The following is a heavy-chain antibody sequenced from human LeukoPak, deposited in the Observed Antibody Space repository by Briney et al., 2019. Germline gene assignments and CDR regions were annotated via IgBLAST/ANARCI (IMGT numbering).Heavy chain of an antibody. D-gene: IGHD3-10*01. CDR2: IYYSGST. V-gene: IGHV4-39*01. J-gene: IGHJ3*02. CDR3: ASRRGSFDAFDI. Sequence: SETLSLTCTVSGGSISSYNYYWGWIRQPPGKGLEWIGSIYYSGSTYYNPSLKSRVAMSVDTSKNQYSLKLSSVPAADTAVYFCASRRGSFDAFDIWGQGTMVTVSS. CDR1: GGSISSYNYY.